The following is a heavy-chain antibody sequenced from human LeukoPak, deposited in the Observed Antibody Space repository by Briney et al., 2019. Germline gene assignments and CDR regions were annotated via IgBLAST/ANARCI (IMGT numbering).Heavy chain of an antibody. CDR2: IYNRAT. J-gene: IGHJ4*02. V-gene: IGHV4-30-4*01. CDR3: ASRGYDFDYFDY. D-gene: IGHD5-12*01. Sequence: SETLSLTCTVSGGSINSNDYYWSWIRQPPGKGLEWIGYIYNRATYYYPSLKSRVTISVATSKNQFSLRLSSVTAADTAVYFCASRGYDFDYFDYWGRGTLVTVSS. CDR1: GGSINSNDYY.